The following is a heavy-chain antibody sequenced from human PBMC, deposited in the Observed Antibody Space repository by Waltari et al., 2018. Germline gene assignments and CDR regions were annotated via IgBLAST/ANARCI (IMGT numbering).Heavy chain of an antibody. CDR3: AREKYSNYLYYFDY. J-gene: IGHJ4*02. Sequence: EVQLVESGGGLVKPGGSLRLSCAASGFSFSTYNMNWVRQAPGKGLEWVSSISRGGSYIYYADSVKGRFTISRDDAKNSLYRQMNSLRAEDTAVYYCAREKYSNYLYYFDYWCQGILVTVSS. V-gene: IGHV3-21*01. CDR1: GFSFSTYN. CDR2: ISRGGSYI. D-gene: IGHD4-4*01.